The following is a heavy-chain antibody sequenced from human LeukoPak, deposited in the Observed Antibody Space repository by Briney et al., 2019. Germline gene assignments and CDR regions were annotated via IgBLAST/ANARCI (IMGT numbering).Heavy chain of an antibody. V-gene: IGHV4-34*12. CDR3: ARAPRFRYCSSTSCYGHYFDY. CDR1: GGSFSGYY. J-gene: IGHJ4*02. D-gene: IGHD2-2*01. CDR2: IIHSGSS. Sequence: SETLSLTCAVYGGSFSGYYWSWIRQPPGKGLEWFGQIIHSGSSNYNPSLKSRVTISVDTSKNQFSLKLSSVTAADTAVYYCARAPRFRYCSSTSCYGHYFDYWGQGTLVTVSS.